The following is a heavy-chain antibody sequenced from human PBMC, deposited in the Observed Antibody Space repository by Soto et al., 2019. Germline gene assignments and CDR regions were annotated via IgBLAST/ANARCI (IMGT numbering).Heavy chain of an antibody. J-gene: IGHJ4*02. CDR2: ISPKSGGT. V-gene: IGHV1-2*02. Sequence: QVQLVQSGAEVKKPGASVKVSCEASGYSFIDYYMHWVRQAPGQGFEWMGRISPKSGGTNYAQKFEGRVTMTWDTSLKTAYMELSSLISEDTAVYYCARPPGYISDWYYFDLWGQGTRVTVSS. CDR3: ARPPGYISDWYYFDL. D-gene: IGHD3-9*01. CDR1: GYSFIDYY.